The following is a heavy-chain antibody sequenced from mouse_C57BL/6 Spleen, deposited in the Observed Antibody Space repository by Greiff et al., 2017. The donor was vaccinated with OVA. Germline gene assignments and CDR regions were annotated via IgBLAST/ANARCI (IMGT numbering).Heavy chain of an antibody. V-gene: IGHV1-69*01. CDR2: IDPSDSYT. CDR3: GRWVMGAITTVVADYYAMDY. D-gene: IGHD1-1*01. J-gene: IGHJ4*01. CDR1: GYTFTSYW. Sequence: QVQLQQPGAELVMPGASVKLSCKASGYTFTSYWMHWVKQRPGQGLEWIGEIDPSDSYTNYNQKFKGKSTLTVDKSSSTAYMQLSSLTSEDSAVYYCGRWVMGAITTVVADYYAMDYWGQGTSVTVSS.